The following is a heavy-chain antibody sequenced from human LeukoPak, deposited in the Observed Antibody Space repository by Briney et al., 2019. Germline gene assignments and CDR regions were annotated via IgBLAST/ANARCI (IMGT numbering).Heavy chain of an antibody. CDR3: ATGEVRGVILYDAFDI. CDR2: FDPEDGET. CDR1: GHTLTELS. Sequence: ASVKVSCKVSGHTLTELSMHWVRQAPGKGLEWMGGFDPEDGETIYAQKFQGRVTMTEDTSTDTAYMELSSLRSEDTAVYYCATGEVRGVILYDAFDIWGQGTMVTVSS. D-gene: IGHD3-10*01. J-gene: IGHJ3*02. V-gene: IGHV1-24*01.